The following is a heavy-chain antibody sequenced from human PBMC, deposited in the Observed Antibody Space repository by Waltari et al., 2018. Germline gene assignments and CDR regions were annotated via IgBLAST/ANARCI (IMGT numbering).Heavy chain of an antibody. CDR1: GFTFSSYA. CDR2: ISGSGGRK. V-gene: IGHV3-23*04. CDR3: AKGSVKVVVPAASWFDP. Sequence: EVQLVESGGGLVQPGGSLRLSCAASGFTFSSYAMSWVRQAPGKGLEWVSAISGSGGRKYYADSVKGRFTISRDNSKNTLYLQMNRLRAEDTAVYYCAKGSVKVVVPAASWFDPWGQGTLVTVSS. J-gene: IGHJ5*02. D-gene: IGHD2-2*01.